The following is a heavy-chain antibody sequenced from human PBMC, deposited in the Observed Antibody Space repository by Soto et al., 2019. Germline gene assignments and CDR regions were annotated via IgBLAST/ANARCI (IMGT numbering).Heavy chain of an antibody. CDR1: GYTFTDYY. Sequence: QVQLVQSGAEVRKPGASVKVSCKTSGYTFTDYYIQWVRQAPGQGLEWVGWMNPNSGDTNYAQKFRGWVTMTRDTSINTAYMELSRLKYGDTAVYFCATHPGSGYYRLNYWGQGTLVTVSS. CDR3: ATHPGSGYYRLNY. D-gene: IGHD3-22*01. J-gene: IGHJ4*02. V-gene: IGHV1-2*04. CDR2: MNPNSGDT.